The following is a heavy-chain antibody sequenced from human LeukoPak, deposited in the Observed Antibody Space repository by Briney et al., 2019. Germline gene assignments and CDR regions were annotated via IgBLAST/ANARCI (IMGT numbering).Heavy chain of an antibody. Sequence: GGSLRLSCAASGFTFSSYGMHWVRQAPGKGLEWVAFIRYDGSNKYYADSVKGRFTISRDNSKNTLYLQMNSLRAEDTAVYYCASVGGNSGSHLVGATPDAFDIWGQGTMVTVSS. CDR2: IRYDGSNK. CDR3: ASVGGNSGSHLVGATPDAFDI. D-gene: IGHD1-26*01. CDR1: GFTFSSYG. V-gene: IGHV3-30*02. J-gene: IGHJ3*02.